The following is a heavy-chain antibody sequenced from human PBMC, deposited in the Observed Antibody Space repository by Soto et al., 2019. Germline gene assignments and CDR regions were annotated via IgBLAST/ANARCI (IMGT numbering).Heavy chain of an antibody. J-gene: IGHJ4*02. V-gene: IGHV3-11*06. D-gene: IGHD5-18*01. Sequence: GGSLRLSCAASGFTFSSFYMTWISQAPGKGLECVSYISSTSSYTNYADSVKGRFTISRDNAKKSLYLQMNSLRAEDTAVYYCASGYNPGYIDYRGRGTLVTVSS. CDR3: ASGYNPGYIDY. CDR1: GFTFSSFY. CDR2: ISSTSSYT.